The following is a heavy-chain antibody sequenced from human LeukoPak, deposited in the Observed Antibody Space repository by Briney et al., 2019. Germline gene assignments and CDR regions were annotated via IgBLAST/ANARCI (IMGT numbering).Heavy chain of an antibody. D-gene: IGHD5-24*01. CDR2: IKQDGSAI. J-gene: IGHJ4*02. CDR3: AKEGRSLQTY. V-gene: IGHV3-7*03. Sequence: GGSLRLSCAASGFTLSSYRMSWVRQAPGKGLEWVANIKQDGSAIYYVDSVKGRFTISRDNAKNSLYLQMNSLRVEDTAVCYCAKEGRSLQTYWGQGTLVTVSS. CDR1: GFTLSSYR.